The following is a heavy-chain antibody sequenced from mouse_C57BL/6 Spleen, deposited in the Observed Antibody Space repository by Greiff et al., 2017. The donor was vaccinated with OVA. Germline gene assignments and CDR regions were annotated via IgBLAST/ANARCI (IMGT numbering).Heavy chain of an antibody. CDR3: ARRDGYYGYFDV. D-gene: IGHD2-3*01. Sequence: QVQLQQSGAELVRPGTSVKVSCKASGYAFTNYLIEWVKQRPGQGLEWIGVINPGSGGTNYNEKFKGKATLTADKSSSTAYMQLSSLTSEDSAVYFCARRDGYYGYFDVWGTGTTVTVSS. CDR2: INPGSGGT. J-gene: IGHJ1*03. CDR1: GYAFTNYL. V-gene: IGHV1-54*01.